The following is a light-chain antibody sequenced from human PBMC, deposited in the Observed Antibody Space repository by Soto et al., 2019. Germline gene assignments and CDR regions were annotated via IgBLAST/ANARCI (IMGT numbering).Light chain of an antibody. Sequence: DVQLTQSPSFMSASVGDRVSITCRASQGISTFLAWYQQHPGTAPKRLIYDASNLQSGVPSRFSGSGSGTEFTLTISSLQPDDFATYYCQQVNNYPLTFGGGTKVELK. CDR1: QGISTF. CDR2: DAS. V-gene: IGKV1-9*01. J-gene: IGKJ4*01. CDR3: QQVNNYPLT.